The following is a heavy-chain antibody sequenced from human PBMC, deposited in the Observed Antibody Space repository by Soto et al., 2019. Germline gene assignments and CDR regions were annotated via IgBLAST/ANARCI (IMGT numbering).Heavy chain of an antibody. CDR3: ARDGMTTGDT. CDR2: VFSSVSA. Sequence: QLQLQESGPGQVRPSETLSLTCIVSGVSVTSYTWSWVRQPANKGLEWIGRVFSSVSATYNPSLKSRVSISMDTAENRISLKLGSVTAADAGVYFCARDGMTTGDTWGPGTLVTVSS. D-gene: IGHD2-21*02. V-gene: IGHV4-4*07. J-gene: IGHJ4*02. CDR1: GVSVTSYT.